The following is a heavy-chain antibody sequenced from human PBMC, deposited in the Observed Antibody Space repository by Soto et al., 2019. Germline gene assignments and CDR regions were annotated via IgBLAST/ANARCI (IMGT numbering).Heavy chain of an antibody. J-gene: IGHJ5*02. V-gene: IGHV4-61*03. CDR2: ISYTGST. Sequence: NPSETLSLTCSLSGGSVTSGTFFWTWIRQPPGKGLEWIGYISYTGSTNYNPSLKSRVTISTDSSKNHFSLKLSSVTAADTAIYYCARGDALNWFDPWGQGTLVTVSS. CDR3: ARGDALNWFDP. CDR1: GGSVTSGTFF.